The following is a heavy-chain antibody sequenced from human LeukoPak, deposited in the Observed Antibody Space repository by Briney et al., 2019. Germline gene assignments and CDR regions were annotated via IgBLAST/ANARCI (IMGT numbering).Heavy chain of an antibody. D-gene: IGHD1-26*01. CDR1: GFTFSTYG. CDR3: ANPGGY. V-gene: IGHV3-33*06. Sequence: GGSLRLSCAASGFTFSTYGMHWVRQAPGKGLEWVTVIWHDGSHKDYADSVKGRFTISRDNSKNTLYLQMNDLRAEDTAVYYCANPGGYWGQGTLVTVSS. CDR2: IWHDGSHK. J-gene: IGHJ4*02.